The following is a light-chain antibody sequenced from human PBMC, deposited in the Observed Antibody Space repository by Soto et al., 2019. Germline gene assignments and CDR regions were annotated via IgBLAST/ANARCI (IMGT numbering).Light chain of an antibody. CDR1: QTASTS. V-gene: IGKV3-15*01. Sequence: MSHSLAAVSVTTGERATLSCRASQTASTSLAWYQEKPGRAPRFLIYGASTGASGVLGRFSGSGSGTEFTLPISSLQSQNSAVDFGHRYSNSWRIGQRTK. J-gene: IGKJ1*01. CDR3: HRYSNSWR. CDR2: GAS.